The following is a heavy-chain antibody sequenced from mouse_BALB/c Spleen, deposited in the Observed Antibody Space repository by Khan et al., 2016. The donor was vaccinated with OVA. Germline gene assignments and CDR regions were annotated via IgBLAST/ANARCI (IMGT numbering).Heavy chain of an antibody. CDR1: GYTFTSNT. D-gene: IGHD2-14*01. CDR2: INPRSGYT. Sequence: QMQLEESGAELARPGASVKMSCKASGYTFTSNTMHWVKQRPGQGLEWIGYINPRSGYTDYTQRFKDKATLTADKSSSTAYMQLSSLTSEDSAVYYCARRTMGYALDYWGLGTSVTVSS. CDR3: ARRTMGYALDY. V-gene: IGHV1-4*01. J-gene: IGHJ4*01.